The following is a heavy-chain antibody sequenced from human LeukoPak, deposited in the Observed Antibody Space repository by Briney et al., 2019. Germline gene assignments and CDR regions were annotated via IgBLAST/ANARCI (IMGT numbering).Heavy chain of an antibody. CDR1: GYTFTSYA. V-gene: IGHV1-3*03. Sequence: ASVKVSCKASGYTFTSYAMHWVRQAPGQRLEWMGWINAGNGNTKYSQEFQGRVTITRDTSASTAYMELSSLRSEDMAVYYCARGVLRYFDWLQEVDYWGQGTLVTVSS. D-gene: IGHD3-9*01. CDR3: ARGVLRYFDWLQEVDY. CDR2: INAGNGNT. J-gene: IGHJ4*02.